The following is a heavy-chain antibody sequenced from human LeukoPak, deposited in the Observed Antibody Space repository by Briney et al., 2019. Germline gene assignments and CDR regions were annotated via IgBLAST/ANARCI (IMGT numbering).Heavy chain of an antibody. CDR2: ISAYNGNT. J-gene: IGHJ4*02. CDR3: ARDPDCTDGVCYTGLPVGY. Sequence: ASVKVSCKASGYTFTGYYMHWVRQAPGQGLEWMGWISAYNGNTNYAQKLQGRVTMTTDTSTSTAYMELRSLRSDDTAVYYCARDPDCTDGVCYTGLPVGYWGQGTLVTVSS. D-gene: IGHD2-8*01. CDR1: GYTFTGYY. V-gene: IGHV1-18*04.